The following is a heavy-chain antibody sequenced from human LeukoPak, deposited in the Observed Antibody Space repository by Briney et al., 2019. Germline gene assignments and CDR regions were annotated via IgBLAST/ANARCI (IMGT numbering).Heavy chain of an antibody. CDR1: GGSISSSSYY. CDR3: ARQSSHGDYGWGYYFDY. D-gene: IGHD4-17*01. Sequence: PSETLSLTCTVSGGSISSSSYYWGWIRQPPGKGLEWIGSIYYGGSTYYNPSLKSRVTISVDTSKNQFSLKLSSVTAADTAVYYCARQSSHGDYGWGYYFDYWGQGTLVTVSS. CDR2: IYYGGST. J-gene: IGHJ4*02. V-gene: IGHV4-39*01.